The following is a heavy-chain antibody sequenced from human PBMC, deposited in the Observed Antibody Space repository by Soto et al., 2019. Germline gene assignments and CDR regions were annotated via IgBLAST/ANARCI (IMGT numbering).Heavy chain of an antibody. Sequence: GSLRLSCAASTFPFSTYWMTWVRQAPGKGLEWVANIHRDEIEKYYMDSVKGRFTISRDNAKNSLYLQMTSLRAEDTAVYYCAGGNALDVWGQGTTVTVSS. CDR1: TFPFSTYW. V-gene: IGHV3-7*01. J-gene: IGHJ6*02. CDR2: IHRDEIEK. CDR3: AGGNALDV.